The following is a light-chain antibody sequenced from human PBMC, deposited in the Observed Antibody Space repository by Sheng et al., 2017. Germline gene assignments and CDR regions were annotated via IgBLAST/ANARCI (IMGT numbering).Light chain of an antibody. J-gene: IGKJ1*01. V-gene: IGKV2-30*02. Sequence: DVVMTQSPLSLPVTLGQPASISCRSSQSLVHSDGNTYLNWFQQRPGQSPRRLIYKVSNRDSGVPDRFSGSGSGTDFTLKISRVEVDDVGVYYCMEGTHWPPAFGQGTKVEIK. CDR2: KVS. CDR1: QSLVHSDGNTY. CDR3: MEGTHWPPA.